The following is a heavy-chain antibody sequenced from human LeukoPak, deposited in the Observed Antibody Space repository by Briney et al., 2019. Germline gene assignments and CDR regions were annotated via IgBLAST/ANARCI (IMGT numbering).Heavy chain of an antibody. CDR1: GFTFSSYW. J-gene: IGHJ4*02. V-gene: IGHV3-7*03. Sequence: GGSLRLSCAASGFTFSSYWMSWVRQAPGKGLEWVANIKQDGSEKYYVDSVKGRFTISRDNAKNSLYLQMNSLRAEDTAVYYCAREGHSGYGDYGPTSDYWGQGTLVTVSS. CDR3: AREGHSGYGDYGPTSDY. D-gene: IGHD4-17*01. CDR2: IKQDGSEK.